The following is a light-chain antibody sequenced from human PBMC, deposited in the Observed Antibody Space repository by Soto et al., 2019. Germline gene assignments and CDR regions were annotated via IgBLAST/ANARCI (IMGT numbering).Light chain of an antibody. V-gene: IGKV1-6*01. CDR3: LQDHNYPWT. CDR1: QGIRND. J-gene: IGKJ1*01. Sequence: IQMTQSPSPLSASVGDRVTITCRASQGIRNDLGWFQQKPGKAPNLLIYAASSLQSGVPSRFSGSGPGTDFSLTISSLQPEDFATYYCLQDHNYPWTFGQGTKVDIK. CDR2: AAS.